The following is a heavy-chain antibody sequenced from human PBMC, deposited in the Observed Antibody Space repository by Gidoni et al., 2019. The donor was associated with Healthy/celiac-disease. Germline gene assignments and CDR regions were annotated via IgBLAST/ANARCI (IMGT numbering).Heavy chain of an antibody. CDR1: GYTFTSSA. J-gene: IGHJ3*02. CDR2: INAGNGNT. V-gene: IGHV1-3*01. D-gene: IGHD3-22*01. Sequence: QVQLVQSGAEVKKPGASVKVSCKASGYTFTSSAMHWVRQAPGQRLEWMGWINAGNGNTKYSQKFQGRVTITRDTSASTAYMELSSLRSEDTAVYYCARAKENYYDSSGYYRLGAFDIWGQGTMVTVSS. CDR3: ARAKENYYDSSGYYRLGAFDI.